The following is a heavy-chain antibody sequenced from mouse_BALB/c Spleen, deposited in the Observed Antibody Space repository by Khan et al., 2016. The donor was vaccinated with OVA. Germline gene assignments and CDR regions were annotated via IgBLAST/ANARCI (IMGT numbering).Heavy chain of an antibody. Sequence: QFQLVQSGPELKKPGETVKISCKASGYTFTNYGMNWVKQAPGKGLKWMGWINTYTGEPTYADDFKGRFAFSLETSASTAYLQISNLKNEDIATFFCARTYYSYDRYFDVWGAGTTVTVSS. CDR1: GYTFTNYG. D-gene: IGHD2-14*01. V-gene: IGHV9-1*02. J-gene: IGHJ1*01. CDR2: INTYTGEP. CDR3: ARTYYSYDRYFDV.